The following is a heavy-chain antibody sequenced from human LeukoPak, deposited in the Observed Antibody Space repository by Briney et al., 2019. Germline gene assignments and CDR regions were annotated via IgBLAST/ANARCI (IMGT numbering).Heavy chain of an antibody. V-gene: IGHV4-34*01. Sequence: SETLSLTCAVYGGSFSGYYWSWIRQPPGKGLEWIGEINHSGSTNYNPSLKSRVTISVDTSKNQFSLKLSSVIAADTAVYYCARAQPDDRWGYYYGMDVWGQGTTVTVSS. CDR3: ARAQPDDRWGYYYGMDV. J-gene: IGHJ6*02. CDR1: GGSFSGYY. D-gene: IGHD3-16*01. CDR2: INHSGST.